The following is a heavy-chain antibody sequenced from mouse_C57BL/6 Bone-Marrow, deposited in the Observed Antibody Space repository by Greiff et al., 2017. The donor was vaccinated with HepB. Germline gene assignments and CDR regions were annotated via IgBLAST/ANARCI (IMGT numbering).Heavy chain of an antibody. J-gene: IGHJ4*01. CDR3: ARPMITTYYYAMDY. CDR1: GYSFTSYY. V-gene: IGHV1-66*01. D-gene: IGHD2-4*01. Sequence: VMLVESGPELVKPGASVKISCKASGYSFTSYYIHWVKQRPGQGLEWIGWIYPGSGNTKYNEKFKGKATLTADTSSSTAYMQLSSLTSEDSAVYYCARPMITTYYYAMDYWGQGTSVTVSS. CDR2: IYPGSGNT.